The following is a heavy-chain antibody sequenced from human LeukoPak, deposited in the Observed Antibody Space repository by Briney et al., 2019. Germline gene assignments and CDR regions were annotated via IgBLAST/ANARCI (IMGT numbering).Heavy chain of an antibody. Sequence: PSETLSLTCTVSGGSISSHFWSWIRQPAGKGLEWIGRIYTSGNTNYNPSLRSRVTISLDTSKNQFSLKLNSVTAADTAVYYCARDPANWGPSFDYWGQGALVTVS. J-gene: IGHJ4*02. CDR2: IYTSGNT. CDR1: GGSISSHF. V-gene: IGHV4-4*07. D-gene: IGHD7-27*01. CDR3: ARDPANWGPSFDY.